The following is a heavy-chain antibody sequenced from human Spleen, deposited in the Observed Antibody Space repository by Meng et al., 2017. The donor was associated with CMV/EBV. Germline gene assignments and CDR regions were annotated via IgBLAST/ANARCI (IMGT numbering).Heavy chain of an antibody. Sequence: NWGGQDPGQGLWWMGGTIPIFGIANYAQKFQGRVTITADKSTTPTYMELGSLRSEDSAVYFCARDVYGTNYDFWGGYSPPPRWFDPWGQGTLVTVSS. J-gene: IGHJ5*02. V-gene: IGHV1-69*17. CDR3: ARDVYGTNYDFWGGYSPPPRWFDP. D-gene: IGHD3-3*01. CDR2: TIPIFGIA.